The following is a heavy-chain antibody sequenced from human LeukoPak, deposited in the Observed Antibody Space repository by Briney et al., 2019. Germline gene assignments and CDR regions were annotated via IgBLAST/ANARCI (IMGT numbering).Heavy chain of an antibody. Sequence: GGSLRLSCAASGFSFSGRGMHWVRQVPGKGLEWVAFIRYNGDTENYADSVKGRFTISRDNSKNTLYLEMNSLRAEDTALYYCAQDVDTRGAFGGQGTLVTVSS. J-gene: IGHJ4*02. D-gene: IGHD3-16*01. CDR3: AQDVDTRGAF. CDR1: GFSFSGRG. CDR2: IRYNGDTE. V-gene: IGHV3-30*02.